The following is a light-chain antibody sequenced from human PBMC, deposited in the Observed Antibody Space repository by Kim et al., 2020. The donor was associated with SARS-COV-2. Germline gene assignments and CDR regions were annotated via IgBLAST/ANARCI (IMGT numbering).Light chain of an antibody. CDR3: SSYANSSTYV. CDR2: DVT. Sequence: GHSSTFTCAGTSSDVGSYKLVSWYQQHPGKAPKLMIYDVTRRPSGVSHRFSGSKSGSTASLTISGLQPEDEADYFCSSYANSSTYVFGSGTKVSVL. CDR1: SSDVGSYKL. J-gene: IGLJ1*01. V-gene: IGLV2-23*02.